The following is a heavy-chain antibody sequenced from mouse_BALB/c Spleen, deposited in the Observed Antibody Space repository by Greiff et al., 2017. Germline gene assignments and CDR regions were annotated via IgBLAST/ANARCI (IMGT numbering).Heavy chain of an antibody. CDR1: GYTFTNYV. CDR2: ISTGSGGT. V-gene: IGHV1-54*01. CDR3: ARYRYDYFDY. J-gene: IGHJ2*01. D-gene: IGHD2-14*01. Sequence: QVQLKESGAELVRPGTSVKVSCKASGYTFTNYVIEWVKQSPGQGLEWIGVISTGSGGTNYNEKFKGKATLTADKSSSTAYMQLSSLTSDDSAVFLCARYRYDYFDYWGQGTTLTVSS.